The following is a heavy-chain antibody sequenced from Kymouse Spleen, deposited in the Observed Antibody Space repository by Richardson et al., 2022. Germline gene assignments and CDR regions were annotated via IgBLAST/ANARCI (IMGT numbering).Heavy chain of an antibody. CDR3: TRHTRYSNYADY. J-gene: IGHJ4*02. CDR2: IRSKANSYAT. D-gene: IGHD4-11,IGHD4-11*01. CDR1: GFTFSGSA. V-gene: IGHV3-73*02. Sequence: EVQLVESGGGLVQPGGSLKLSCAASGFTFSGSAMHWVRQASGKGLEWVGRIRSKANSYATAYAASVKGRFTISRDDSKNTAYLQMNSLKTEDTAVYYCTRHTRYSNYADYWGQGTLVTVSS.